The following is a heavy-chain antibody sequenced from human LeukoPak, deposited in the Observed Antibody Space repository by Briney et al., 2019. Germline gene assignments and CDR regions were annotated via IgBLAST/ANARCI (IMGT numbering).Heavy chain of an antibody. Sequence: SETLSLTCTVSGGSISSYYWSWIRQPPGKGLEWIGCIHYSGSTNYNPSLKSRVIISVDTSKNQFSLKLSSVTAADTAVYYCARVEEGYGSGRRENYYYYYMDVWGKGTTVTISS. CDR2: IHYSGST. J-gene: IGHJ6*03. D-gene: IGHD3-10*01. CDR3: ARVEEGYGSGRRENYYYYYMDV. V-gene: IGHV4-59*01. CDR1: GGSISSYY.